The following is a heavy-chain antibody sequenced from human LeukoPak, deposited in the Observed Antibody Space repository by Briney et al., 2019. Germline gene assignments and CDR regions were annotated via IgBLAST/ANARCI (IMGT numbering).Heavy chain of an antibody. V-gene: IGHV3-21*01. J-gene: IGHJ6*02. Sequence: GGSLRLSCAASGFTFSSYSTNWVRQAPGKGLEWVSSISSSSSYIYYADSVKGRFTISRDNAKNSLYLQMNSLRAKDTAVYYCARDAYRYYYYGMDVWGQGTTVTVSS. CDR2: ISSSSSYI. D-gene: IGHD3-16*02. CDR3: ARDAYRYYYYGMDV. CDR1: GFTFSSYS.